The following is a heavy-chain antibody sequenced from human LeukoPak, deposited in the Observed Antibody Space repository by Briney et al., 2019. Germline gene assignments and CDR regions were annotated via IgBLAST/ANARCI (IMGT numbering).Heavy chain of an antibody. Sequence: PGGSLRLSCAASGFTFSSYWMSWVRQAPGKGLEWVANIKEGGSEKYYVESVEGRFTIYRDIAKNSLFLEMNSLSGEDTVMYYCARGGSSRFGYWGQGTLVTVSS. D-gene: IGHD1-26*01. CDR3: ARGGSSRFGY. CDR2: IKEGGSEK. CDR1: GFTFSSYW. V-gene: IGHV3-7*01. J-gene: IGHJ4*02.